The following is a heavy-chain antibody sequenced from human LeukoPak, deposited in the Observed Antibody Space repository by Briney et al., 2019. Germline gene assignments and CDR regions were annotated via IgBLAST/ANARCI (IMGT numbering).Heavy chain of an antibody. CDR1: GYSISSGYY. D-gene: IGHD3-10*02. CDR2: IYHSGST. CDR3: ARDMSD. V-gene: IGHV4-38-2*02. Sequence: SETLSLTCTVSGYSISSGYYWGWIRQPPGKGLEWIGSIYHSGSTYYNPSLKSRVTMSVDTSKNQFSLKLSSVTAADTAVYCARDMSDWGQGTLVTVSS. J-gene: IGHJ4*02.